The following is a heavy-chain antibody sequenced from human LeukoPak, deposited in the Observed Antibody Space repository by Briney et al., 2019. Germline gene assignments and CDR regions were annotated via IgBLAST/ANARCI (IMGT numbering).Heavy chain of an antibody. CDR1: GYSFTSYW. D-gene: IGHD6-19*01. V-gene: IGHV5-51*01. CDR2: IYPGDSDT. J-gene: IGHJ4*02. CDR3: ARRSGWYDLPYYFDY. Sequence: GESLKISCKGSGYSFTSYWIDWVRQMPGKGLEWMGIIYPGDSDTRYSPSFQGQVTISADKSISTAYLQWSSLKASDTAMYYCARRSGWYDLPYYFDYWGQGTLVTVSS.